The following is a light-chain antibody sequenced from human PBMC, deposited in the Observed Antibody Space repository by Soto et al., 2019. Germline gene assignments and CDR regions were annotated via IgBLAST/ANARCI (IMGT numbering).Light chain of an antibody. Sequence: EVVLTQSPATLSLSPGDRATLSCRASQSVSRNLAWYQQKPGQAPRLLIYGASTRATGVPARFSGSASATEFTLSISSLQSEDVAVYYCQQYGDWPPETFGQGTKLEI. CDR2: GAS. CDR1: QSVSRN. V-gene: IGKV3-15*01. J-gene: IGKJ2*01. CDR3: QQYGDWPPET.